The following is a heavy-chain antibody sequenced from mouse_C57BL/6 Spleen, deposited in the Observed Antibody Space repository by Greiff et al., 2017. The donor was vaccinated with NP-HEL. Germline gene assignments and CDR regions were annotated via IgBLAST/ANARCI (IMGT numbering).Heavy chain of an antibody. J-gene: IGHJ4*01. Sequence: VQLQQSGAELVRPGTSVKVSCKASGYAFTNYLIEWVKQRPGQGLEWIGVINPGSGGTNYNEKFKGKATLTADKSSSTAYMQLSSLTSEDSAVYFCARGDRDYAMDYGGQGTSVTVSS. V-gene: IGHV1-54*01. CDR1: GYAFTNYL. CDR2: INPGSGGT. CDR3: ARGDRDYAMDY.